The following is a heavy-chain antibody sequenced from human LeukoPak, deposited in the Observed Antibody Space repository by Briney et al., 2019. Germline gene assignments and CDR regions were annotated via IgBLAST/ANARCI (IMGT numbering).Heavy chain of an antibody. V-gene: IGHV3-23*01. CDR1: GFTFSSHA. J-gene: IGHJ4*02. CDR3: AKWLYSSGWYYFDY. Sequence: GWSLRLSCAASGFTFSSHAMSWVRQAPGKGLEWVSGISGSGGSTYYADSVQGRFTISRDNSKHTLHLQMNSLRAEDTAVYYCAKWLYSSGWYYFDYWGQGSLVTVSS. CDR2: ISGSGGST. D-gene: IGHD6-19*01.